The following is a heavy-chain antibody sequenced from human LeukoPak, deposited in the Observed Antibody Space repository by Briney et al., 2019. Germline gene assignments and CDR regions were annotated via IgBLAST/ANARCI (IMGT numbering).Heavy chain of an antibody. Sequence: ASVKVSCKASGYTFTGYYMHWVRQAPGQGLEWMGWINPNSGGTNYAQKFQGRVTMTRDTSISTAYMELSSLRSEDTAVYYRAKNYDFLTGYASWGQGTLVTVSS. V-gene: IGHV1-2*02. CDR2: INPNSGGT. D-gene: IGHD3-9*01. J-gene: IGHJ4*02. CDR3: AKNYDFLTGYAS. CDR1: GYTFTGYY.